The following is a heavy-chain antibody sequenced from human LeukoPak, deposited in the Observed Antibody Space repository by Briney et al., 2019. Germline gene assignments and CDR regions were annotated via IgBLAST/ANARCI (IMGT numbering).Heavy chain of an antibody. CDR3: ARTVRGAFDI. J-gene: IGHJ3*02. CDR2: IKQDGSEK. D-gene: IGHD3-10*01. CDR1: GFTFSSYW. Sequence: GGSLRLSCADSGFTFSSYWMSWVRQAPGKGLEWVANIKQDGSEKYYVDSVKGRFTISRDNAKNSLYLQMNSLRAEDTAVYYCARTVRGAFDIWGQGTMVTVSS. V-gene: IGHV3-7*01.